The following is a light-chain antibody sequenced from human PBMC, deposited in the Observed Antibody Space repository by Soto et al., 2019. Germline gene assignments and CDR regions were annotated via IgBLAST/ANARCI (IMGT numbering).Light chain of an antibody. Sequence: EVVMTQSPATLSFSPGESATLSCRASQSVNTNLAWYQQRPGQAPRVLIYAASTRATGIEDRFSGSGSGTDFNITISSLQPEGIGLYYCQEYNDWPRGTFGQGTKV. J-gene: IGKJ1*01. CDR3: QEYNDWPRGT. CDR2: AAS. V-gene: IGKV3-15*01. CDR1: QSVNTN.